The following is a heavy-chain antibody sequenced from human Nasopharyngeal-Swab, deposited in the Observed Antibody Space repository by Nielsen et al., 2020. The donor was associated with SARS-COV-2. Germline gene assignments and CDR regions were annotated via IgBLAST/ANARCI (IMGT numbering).Heavy chain of an antibody. V-gene: IGHV3-30*18. Sequence: GESLKISCAASGFTFSSYGMHWVRQAPGKGLEWVAVISYDGSNKYYADSVKGRFTISRDNSKNTLYLQMNSLRAEDTAVYYCAKDPGTGKNYWYFDLWGRGTLVTVSS. CDR1: GFTFSSYG. D-gene: IGHD1-14*01. J-gene: IGHJ2*01. CDR2: ISYDGSNK. CDR3: AKDPGTGKNYWYFDL.